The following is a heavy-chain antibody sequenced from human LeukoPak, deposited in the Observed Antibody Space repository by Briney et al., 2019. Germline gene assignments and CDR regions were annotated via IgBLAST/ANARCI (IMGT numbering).Heavy chain of an antibody. J-gene: IGHJ3*02. CDR1: GGSFSSYY. Sequence: SETLSLTCAVYGGSFSSYYWSWIRQPPGKGLEWIGYIYYGGSTNYNPSLKSRVTISVDTSKNQFSLKLSSVTAADTAVYYCARVRHGAFDIWGQGTMVTVSS. CDR2: IYYGGST. V-gene: IGHV4-59*01. CDR3: ARVRHGAFDI.